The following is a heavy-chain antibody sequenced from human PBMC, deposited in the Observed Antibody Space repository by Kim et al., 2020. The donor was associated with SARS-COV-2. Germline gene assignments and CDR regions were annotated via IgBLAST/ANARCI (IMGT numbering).Heavy chain of an antibody. Sequence: ASVKGRFTISRDNSKNTLYLQMSSLRAEDTAVYYCVKEAGRAAAGIFDYWGQGTLVTVSS. CDR3: VKEAGRAAAGIFDY. J-gene: IGHJ4*02. V-gene: IGHV3-64D*09. D-gene: IGHD6-13*01.